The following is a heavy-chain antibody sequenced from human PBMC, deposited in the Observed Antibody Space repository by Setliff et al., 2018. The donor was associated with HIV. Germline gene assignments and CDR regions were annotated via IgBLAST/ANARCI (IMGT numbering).Heavy chain of an antibody. V-gene: IGHV4-34*01. CDR1: GGSFSGYY. CDR3: ASGNHNAYEI. J-gene: IGHJ3*02. CDR2: INHSGST. Sequence: PSETLSLTCAVYGGSFSGYYWSWIRQPPGKGLEWIGEINHSGSTNYNPSLKSRVTISVDTSKNQFSLKLSSVTAADTAVFYCASGNHNAYEIWGQGTMVTVSS.